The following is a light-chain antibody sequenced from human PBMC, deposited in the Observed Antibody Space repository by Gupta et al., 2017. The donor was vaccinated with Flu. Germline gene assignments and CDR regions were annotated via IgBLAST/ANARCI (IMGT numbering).Light chain of an antibody. CDR2: DAS. J-gene: IGKJ2*01. CDR1: QSIETL. Sequence: DIQMTQSPSSLSASVGDRVTITCRASQSIETLLNWYQQKPGKAPKVLIYDASSLKSGVPPRFSGSGSGTDFTLTISRLQPEDFATFYCQQSVKIPYTFGQGTKLEIK. CDR3: QQSVKIPYT. V-gene: IGKV1-39*01.